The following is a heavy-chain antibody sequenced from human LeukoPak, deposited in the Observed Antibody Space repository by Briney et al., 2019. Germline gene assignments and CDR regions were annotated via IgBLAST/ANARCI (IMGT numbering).Heavy chain of an antibody. J-gene: IGHJ4*02. CDR1: GYTFTNFD. D-gene: IGHD1/OR15-1a*01. V-gene: IGHV1-8*01. CDR2: MNPDSGKA. Sequence: GASVKASCKASGYTFTNFDINWVRQAPGQGLEWMGWMNPDSGKAASAQKFQGRVTLTRDTSISTAYMVVSSLRFDDTAFYYCARAPMGTAPLYWGQGILVTVSS. CDR3: ARAPMGTAPLY.